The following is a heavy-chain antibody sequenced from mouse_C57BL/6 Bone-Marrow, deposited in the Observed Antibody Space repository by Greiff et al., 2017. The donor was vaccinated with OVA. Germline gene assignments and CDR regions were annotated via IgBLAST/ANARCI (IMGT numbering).Heavy chain of an antibody. V-gene: IGHV1-82*01. J-gene: IGHJ3*01. Sequence: QVQLQQSGPELVKPGASVKISCKASGYAFSSSWMHWVKQRPGKGLEWIGRIYPGDGDTNYNGKFKGKATLTADKSSSTAYMQLSSLTSEDSAVYFCARREGTAWFAYWGQGTLVTVSA. CDR2: IYPGDGDT. CDR3: ARREGTAWFAY. CDR1: GYAFSSSW. D-gene: IGHD3-3*01.